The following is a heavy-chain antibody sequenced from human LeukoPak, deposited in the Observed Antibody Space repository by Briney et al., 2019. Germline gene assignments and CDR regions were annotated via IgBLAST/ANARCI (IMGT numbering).Heavy chain of an antibody. CDR3: ARDLYGGTSATFDY. CDR2: INPNSGST. V-gene: IGHV1-2*02. Sequence: ASVKVSCKASGSTFTGYYMHWVRQAPGQGLEGVGCINPNSGSTYYAQKFQGRVTMTSDTSISTAYMELSRLRSDNTAVYYCARDLYGGTSATFDYWGQGTLVTVSS. J-gene: IGHJ4*02. CDR1: GSTFTGYY. D-gene: IGHD4-23*01.